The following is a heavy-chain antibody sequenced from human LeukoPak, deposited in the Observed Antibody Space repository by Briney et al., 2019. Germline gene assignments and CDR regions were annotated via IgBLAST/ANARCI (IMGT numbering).Heavy chain of an antibody. CDR3: ARVLPMVRGVLAY. V-gene: IGHV1-2*02. CDR2: INPNSGGT. J-gene: IGHJ4*02. D-gene: IGHD3-10*01. Sequence: ASVKVSCKASGYTFTGYYMHWVRQAPGQGLEWTGWINPNSGGTNYAQKFQGRVTMTRDTSISTAYMELSRLRSDDTAVYYCARVLPMVRGVLAYWGQGTLVTVSS. CDR1: GYTFTGYY.